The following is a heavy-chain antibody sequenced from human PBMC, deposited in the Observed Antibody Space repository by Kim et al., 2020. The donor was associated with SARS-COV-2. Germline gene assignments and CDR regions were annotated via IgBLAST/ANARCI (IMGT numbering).Heavy chain of an antibody. CDR2: IWYDGSNK. J-gene: IGHJ4*02. CDR1: GFTFSSYG. Sequence: GGSLRLSCAASGFTFSSYGMHWVRQAPGKGLEGVAVIWYDGSNKYYADSVKGRFTISRDNSKNTLYLQMNSLRAEDTAVYYCAREFYYGSGSTPGYWGQG. V-gene: IGHV3-33*01. D-gene: IGHD3-10*01. CDR3: AREFYYGSGSTPGY.